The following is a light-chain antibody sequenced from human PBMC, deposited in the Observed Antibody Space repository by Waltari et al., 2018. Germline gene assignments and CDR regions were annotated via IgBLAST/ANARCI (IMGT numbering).Light chain of an antibody. J-gene: IGLJ3*02. CDR3: CSYANNRPRV. Sequence: QSALTQPASGSGSPGQSITISCPGTSSDVGSYNLVSWYQQHPGKAPKLIIYEGYKRPSGVSNRFSGSKSGDTASLTISGVQAEDEADYYCCSYANNRPRVFGGGTKLTVL. CDR1: SSDVGSYNL. V-gene: IGLV2-23*01. CDR2: EGY.